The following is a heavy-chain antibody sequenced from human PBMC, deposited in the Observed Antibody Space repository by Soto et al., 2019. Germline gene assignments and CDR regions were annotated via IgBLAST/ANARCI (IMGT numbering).Heavy chain of an antibody. Sequence: GESLKISCKGSEYSFTSYWISWVRHMPGKGLEWMGRIDPSDSYTNYSPSFQGHVTISADKSISTAYLQWSSLKASDTAMYYCATDDSNYYGSGSYYSSAPSYGMDVWGQGTTVTVSS. CDR1: EYSFTSYW. J-gene: IGHJ6*02. D-gene: IGHD3-10*01. CDR2: IDPSDSYT. CDR3: ATDDSNYYGSGSYYSSAPSYGMDV. V-gene: IGHV5-10-1*01.